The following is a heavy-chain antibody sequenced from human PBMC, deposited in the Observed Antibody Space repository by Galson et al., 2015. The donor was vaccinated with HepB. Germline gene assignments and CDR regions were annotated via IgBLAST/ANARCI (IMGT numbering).Heavy chain of an antibody. J-gene: IGHJ4*02. CDR1: GDSVSSNSAA. Sequence: CAISGDSVSSNSAAWNWIRQSPSRGLEWLGRTYYRSKWYNDYAVSVKSRIYIHPDTSKNQFSLQLNSVTPEDTAVYYCAKGGVGAISAHFDFWGQGTLVTVSS. CDR2: TYYRSKWYN. CDR3: AKGGVGAISAHFDF. D-gene: IGHD1-26*01. V-gene: IGHV6-1*01.